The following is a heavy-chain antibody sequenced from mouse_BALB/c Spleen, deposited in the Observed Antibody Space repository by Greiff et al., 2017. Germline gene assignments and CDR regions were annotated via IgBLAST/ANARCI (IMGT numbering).Heavy chain of an antibody. CDR1: GFTFSSFG. J-gene: IGHJ4*01. V-gene: IGHV5-17*02. CDR3: ARSEGSYYAMDY. CDR2: ISSGSSTI. Sequence: EVKLVESGGGLVQPGGSRKLSCAASGFTFSSFGMHWVRQAPEKGLEWVAYISSGSSTIYYADTVKGRFTISRDNPKNTLFLQMTSLRSEDTAMYYCARSEGSYYAMDYWGQGTSVTVSS.